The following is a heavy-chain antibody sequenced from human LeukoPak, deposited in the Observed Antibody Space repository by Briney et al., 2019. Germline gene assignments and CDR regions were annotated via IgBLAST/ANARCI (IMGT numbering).Heavy chain of an antibody. CDR2: INAGNGNT. V-gene: IGHV1-3*01. J-gene: IGHJ6*02. CDR3: ARDDPYGSGSYYYYYGMDV. D-gene: IGHD3-10*01. Sequence: GASVKVSCKASGYTSTSYAMHWVRQAPGQRLEWMGWINAGNGNTKYSQKFQGRVTITRDTSASTAYMELSSLRSEDTAVYYCARDDPYGSGSYYYYYGMDVWGQGTTVTVSS. CDR1: GYTSTSYA.